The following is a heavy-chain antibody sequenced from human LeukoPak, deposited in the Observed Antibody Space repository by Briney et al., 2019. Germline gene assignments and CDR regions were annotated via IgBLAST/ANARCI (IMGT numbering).Heavy chain of an antibody. CDR2: IKQDGSEK. J-gene: IGHJ4*02. V-gene: IGHV3-7*01. CDR1: GFTFSTYW. D-gene: IGHD3-9*01. CDR3: ARGEPRYFDWPIGDY. Sequence: GGSLRLSCAASGFTFSTYWVSWVRQAPGKGLEWVANIKQDGSEKYYVDSVKGRFTISRDNARNSLYLQMNSLRAEDTAIYYCARGEPRYFDWPIGDYWGQGTLVTVSS.